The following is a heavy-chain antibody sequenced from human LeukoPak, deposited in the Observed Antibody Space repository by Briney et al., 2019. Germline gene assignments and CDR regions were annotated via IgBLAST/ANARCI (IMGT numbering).Heavy chain of an antibody. J-gene: IGHJ4*02. CDR1: GGTFSSYA. V-gene: IGHV1-69*05. Sequence: GASVKVSCKASGGTFSSYAISWVRQAPGQGLEWMGGIIPIFGTANYAQKFQGRVTITTDESTSTAYMELSSLRSEDTAVHYCASPGGYYDSSGYYDFDYWGQGTLVTVSS. D-gene: IGHD3-22*01. CDR3: ASPGGYYDSSGYYDFDY. CDR2: IIPIFGTA.